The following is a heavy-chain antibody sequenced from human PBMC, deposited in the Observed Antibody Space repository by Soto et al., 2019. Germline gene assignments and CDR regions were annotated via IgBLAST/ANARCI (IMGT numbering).Heavy chain of an antibody. CDR1: GFTFSSYG. CDR3: ANDSGEDGMDV. V-gene: IGHV3-30*18. D-gene: IGHD1-26*01. CDR2: ISYDGSNK. J-gene: IGHJ6*02. Sequence: QVQLVESGGGVVQPGRSLRLSCAASGFTFSSYGMHWVRQAPGKGLEWVAVISYDGSNKYYADSVKGRFTISRDNSKNTLYLQMNSLRAEDTAVYYCANDSGEDGMDVWGQGTTVTVSS.